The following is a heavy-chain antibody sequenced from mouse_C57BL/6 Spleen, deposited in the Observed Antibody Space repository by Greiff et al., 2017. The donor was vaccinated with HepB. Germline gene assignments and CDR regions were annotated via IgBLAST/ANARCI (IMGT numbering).Heavy chain of an antibody. Sequence: EVQLVESGGGLVQPGGSLSLSCAASGFTFTDYYMSWVRQPPGKALEWLGFIRNKANGYTTEYSASVKGRFNISRDNSQSILYLQMNALRAEDSATYYCARSYGSSLYFDYWGQGTTLTVSS. J-gene: IGHJ2*01. D-gene: IGHD1-1*01. CDR3: ARSYGSSLYFDY. CDR2: IRNKANGYTT. CDR1: GFTFTDYY. V-gene: IGHV7-3*01.